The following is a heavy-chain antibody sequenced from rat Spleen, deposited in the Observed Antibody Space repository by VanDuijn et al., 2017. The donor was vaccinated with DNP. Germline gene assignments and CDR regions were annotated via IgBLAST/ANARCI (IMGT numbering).Heavy chain of an antibody. V-gene: IGHV3-3*01. CDR1: GYSISTSYR. CDR2: INSAGST. Sequence: EVQLQESGPGLVKPSQSLSLTCSVTGYSISTSYRWNWIRKFPGNKLEWMGYINSAGSTHYNPSLKSRISITRDTSKNQFFRQLNSVTSEDTATFYCARGIGSWFAYWGQGTLVTVSS. J-gene: IGHJ3*01. D-gene: IGHD1-11*01. CDR3: ARGIGSWFAY.